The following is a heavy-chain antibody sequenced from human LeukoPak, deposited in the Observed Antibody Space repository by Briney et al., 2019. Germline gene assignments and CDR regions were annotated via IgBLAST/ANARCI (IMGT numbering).Heavy chain of an antibody. J-gene: IGHJ4*02. CDR3: ARRAGAYSHPYDY. D-gene: IGHD4/OR15-4a*01. V-gene: IGHV3-9*01. Sequence: GGSLRLSCAASGFIFDDYAMHWVRQAPGKGLEWVSGISWNSGSIGYADSVKGRFTISRDNAKNTLYLQMNSLRAEDTAVYYCARRAGAYSHPYDYWGQGTLVTVSS. CDR1: GFIFDDYA. CDR2: ISWNSGSI.